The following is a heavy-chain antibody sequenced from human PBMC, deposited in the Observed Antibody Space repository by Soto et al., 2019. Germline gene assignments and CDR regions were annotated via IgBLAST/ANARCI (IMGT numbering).Heavy chain of an antibody. CDR3: ARASGHNWSDFAY. V-gene: IGHV3-33*01. D-gene: IGHD1-20*01. J-gene: IGHJ4*02. CDR1: GFNFSSHG. Sequence: QVQLVESGGGVVQPGRSLRLSCAASGFNFSSHGMHWVRQAPGKGLEWVAVIWYDGSNNYYADSVKGRFTISRDNSENALYVQVNTLRAEDTPVYYCARASGHNWSDFAYWGRGTLVTVSS. CDR2: IWYDGSNN.